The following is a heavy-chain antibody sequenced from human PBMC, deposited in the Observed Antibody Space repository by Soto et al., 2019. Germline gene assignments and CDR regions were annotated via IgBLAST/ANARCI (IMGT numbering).Heavy chain of an antibody. D-gene: IGHD5-12*01. Sequence: SETLSLTCSVSGGSINNYYCSWIRQPPGKGLEWIGYIYYSGSTNYNPSLKSRVTISVDTSKNQFSLNLSSVTAADTAMYYCARAGVATIYPGNNWFDPWGQGTLVTVSS. J-gene: IGHJ5*02. CDR3: ARAGVATIYPGNNWFDP. CDR2: IYYSGST. V-gene: IGHV4-59*08. CDR1: GGSINNYY.